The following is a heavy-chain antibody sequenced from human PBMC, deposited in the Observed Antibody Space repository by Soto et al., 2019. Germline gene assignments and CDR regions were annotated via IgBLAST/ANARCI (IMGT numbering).Heavy chain of an antibody. V-gene: IGHV3-23*01. D-gene: IGHD6-6*01. CDR1: GFTFSSYA. CDR3: AKDHSSSSGYYYGMDV. Sequence: PGGSLRLSCAASGFTFSSYAMSWVRQAPGKGLGWVSAISGSGGSTYYADSVKGRFTISRDNSKNTLYLQMNSLRAEDTAVYYCAKDHSSSSGYYYGMDVWGQGTTVTVSS. J-gene: IGHJ6*02. CDR2: ISGSGGST.